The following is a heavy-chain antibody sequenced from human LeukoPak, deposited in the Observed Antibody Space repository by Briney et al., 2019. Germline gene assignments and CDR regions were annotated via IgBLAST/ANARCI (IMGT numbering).Heavy chain of an antibody. Sequence: GGSLRLSCAAAELTFSSYEMYWVRQAPGKGLEGVSYISGSGETIYYADSVKGRFTISRDNANKSLYLRMSSLRVEDTAIYYCIPPAAGLRRTISTEYFQHWGQGALVTVSS. CDR3: IPPAAGLRRTISTEYFQH. CDR1: ELTFSSYE. V-gene: IGHV3-48*03. J-gene: IGHJ1*01. D-gene: IGHD6-13*01. CDR2: ISGSGETI.